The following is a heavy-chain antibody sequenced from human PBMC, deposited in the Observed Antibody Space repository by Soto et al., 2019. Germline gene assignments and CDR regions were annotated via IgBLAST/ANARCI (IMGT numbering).Heavy chain of an antibody. D-gene: IGHD4-17*01. CDR3: AKPAHDYGDAFDI. V-gene: IGHV3-23*01. CDR2: ISGSGGST. CDR1: GFTFTNYA. J-gene: IGHJ3*02. Sequence: PGGSLRLSCAASGFTFTNYAMAWVRQAPGKGLEWVSAISGSGGSTYYADSVKGRFTISRDNSKNTLYLQMNSLRAEDTAVYYCAKPAHDYGDAFDIWGQGTMVTVSS.